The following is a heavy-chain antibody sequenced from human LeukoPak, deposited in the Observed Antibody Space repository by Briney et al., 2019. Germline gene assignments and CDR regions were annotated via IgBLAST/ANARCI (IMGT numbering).Heavy chain of an antibody. CDR2: TYYRSKSYS. V-gene: IGHV6-1*01. J-gene: IGHJ4*02. D-gene: IGHD6-13*01. CDR1: GDSVSSTSAA. CDR3: ARYTSSWFFYS. Sequence: SRTLSLTCAISGDSVSSTSAAGYWIRQSPSGGLEWLGRTYYRSKSYSDYAVSVRGRLPVNPDTSTNQFSLQLNSVTPEDTAVYYCARYTSSWFFYSWGLGTLVTVSS.